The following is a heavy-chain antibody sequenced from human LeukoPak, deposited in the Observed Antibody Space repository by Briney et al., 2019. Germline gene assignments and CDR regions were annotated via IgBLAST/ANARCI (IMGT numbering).Heavy chain of an antibody. V-gene: IGHV4-59*08. J-gene: IGHJ4*01. CDR1: XGSISSYY. Sequence: TASXTLSLTCXVSXGSISSYYWSWVRQPPGKGMEWVGYIYYSGSTNYNPSLKSRVTISVDTSKNQFSLKLRSVAAADTAVYYCARLSDSSGWYEARIYYFDYWGHGTLVNVSP. CDR2: IYYSGST. CDR3: ARLSDSSGWYEARIYYFDY. D-gene: IGHD6-19*01.